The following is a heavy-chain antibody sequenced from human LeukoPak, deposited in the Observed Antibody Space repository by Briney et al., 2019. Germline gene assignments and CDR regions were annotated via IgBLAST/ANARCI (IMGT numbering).Heavy chain of an antibody. D-gene: IGHD3-10*01. V-gene: IGHV3-66*01. CDR1: GFTVRNNY. J-gene: IGHJ4*02. CDR3: ATGERMVRGDGLDY. CDR2: IYSGGST. Sequence: PGGSLRLSCAASGFTVRNNYMSWVRQAPGKGLEWVSVIYSGGSTYYADSVKGRFTISRDNSKNTLYLQMNSLRAEDTAVYFCATGERMVRGDGLDYWGQGTLVTVSS.